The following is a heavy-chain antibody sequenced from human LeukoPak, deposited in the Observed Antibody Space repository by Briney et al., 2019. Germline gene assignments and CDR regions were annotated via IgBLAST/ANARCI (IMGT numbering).Heavy chain of an antibody. CDR1: GYSISSGYY. CDR3: ARYTGTNWGYSFDY. CDR2: IHHSGMT. D-gene: IGHD7-27*01. J-gene: IGHJ4*02. V-gene: IGHV4-38-2*01. Sequence: SETLSLTCAVSGYSISSGYYWSWIRQPPGKGLEWIATIHHSGMTYYNPSLKSRVTIPVDTSKNQFSLKLSSVTAAGTAVYYCARYTGTNWGYSFDYWGQGTLVTVSS.